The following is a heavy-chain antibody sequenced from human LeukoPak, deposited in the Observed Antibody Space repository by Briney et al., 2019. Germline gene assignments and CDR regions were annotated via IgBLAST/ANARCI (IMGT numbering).Heavy chain of an antibody. D-gene: IGHD3-16*02. V-gene: IGHV1-3*03. CDR3: ARDRPGSDPYYFDY. J-gene: IGHJ4*02. CDR1: GYTFTSYA. CDR2: INAGNGNT. Sequence: ASVKVSCKASGYTFTSYAMHWVRQAPGQRLEWMGWINAGNGNTKYSQEFQGRVTITRGTSASTAYMELSSLRSEDMAVYYCARDRPGSDPYYFDYWGQGTLVTVSS.